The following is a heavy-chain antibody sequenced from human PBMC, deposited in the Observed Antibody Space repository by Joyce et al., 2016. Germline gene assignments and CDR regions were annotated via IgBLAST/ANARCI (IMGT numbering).Heavy chain of an antibody. CDR3: VRGISARPGGPNWFDP. Sequence: EVQLVESGGGLVQPGGSLNLSCAASGFFFIGYWIHWVRQAPGKGWVGVSRINTDGSSTRFADSVKGRFTISRDNAKNTLYLQMNSLRAEDTAVYYCVRGISARPGGPNWFDPWGQGTLVTVSS. CDR2: INTDGSST. V-gene: IGHV3-74*01. D-gene: IGHD6-6*01. J-gene: IGHJ5*02. CDR1: GFFFIGYW.